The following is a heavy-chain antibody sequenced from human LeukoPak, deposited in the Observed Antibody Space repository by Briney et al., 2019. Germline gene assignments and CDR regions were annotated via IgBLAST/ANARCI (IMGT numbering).Heavy chain of an antibody. D-gene: IGHD3-10*01. V-gene: IGHV1-8*01. CDR1: GYTFTSYD. J-gene: IGHJ5*02. Sequence: GASVKVSCKASGYTFTSYDINWVRQATGQGLEWMGWMNPNSGNTGYAQKFQGRVTMTRNTSISTAYMELSSLRSEDTAVYYCARTEGSGSPLGNWFDPWGQGTLVTVSS. CDR2: MNPNSGNT. CDR3: ARTEGSGSPLGNWFDP.